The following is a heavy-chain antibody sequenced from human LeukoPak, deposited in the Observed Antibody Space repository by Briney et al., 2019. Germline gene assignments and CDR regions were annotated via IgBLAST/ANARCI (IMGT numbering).Heavy chain of an antibody. Sequence: ASVKVSCKASGYTFTDYYMHWVRQAPGQGLEWMGWINPNSGGTNYAQKFQGRVTMTRDTSISTAYMEMSRLRSDDTAVYYCARVQFVVVTAIKGINWFDPWGQGTLVTVSS. J-gene: IGHJ5*02. D-gene: IGHD2-21*02. CDR2: INPNSGGT. CDR1: GYTFTDYY. CDR3: ARVQFVVVTAIKGINWFDP. V-gene: IGHV1-2*02.